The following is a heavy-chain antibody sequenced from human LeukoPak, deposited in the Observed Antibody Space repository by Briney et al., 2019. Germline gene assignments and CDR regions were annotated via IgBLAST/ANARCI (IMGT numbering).Heavy chain of an antibody. CDR1: GFTFSSYW. CDR3: ARDTPDNSSWYFDY. V-gene: IGHV3-7*01. Sequence: GGSLRLSCAASGFTFSSYWMNWARQAPGKGLEWVASINHNGNVNYYVDSVKGRFTISRDNAKNSLYLQMNSLRAEDTAVYYCARDTPDNSSWYFDYWGQGTLVTVSS. J-gene: IGHJ4*02. D-gene: IGHD6-13*01. CDR2: INHNGNVN.